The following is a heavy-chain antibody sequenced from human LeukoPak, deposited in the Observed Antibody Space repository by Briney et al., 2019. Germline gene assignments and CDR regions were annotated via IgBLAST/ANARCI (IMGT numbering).Heavy chain of an antibody. J-gene: IGHJ3*02. CDR3: ARDSSSGPEYDYVWGSYRFGI. CDR1: GLTFSSYS. D-gene: IGHD3-16*02. Sequence: PGGSLRLSCAASGLTFSSYSMNWVRQARGKGLEWVSCISSSSSYIYYADSVKGRFTTSRDNAKNSLYLQMNSLRAEDTAVYYCARDSSSGPEYDYVWGSYRFGIWGQGTMVTVSS. CDR2: ISSSSSYI. V-gene: IGHV3-21*01.